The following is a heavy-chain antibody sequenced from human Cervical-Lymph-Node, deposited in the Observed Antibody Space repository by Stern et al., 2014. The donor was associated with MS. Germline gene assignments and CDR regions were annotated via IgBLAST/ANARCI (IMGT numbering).Heavy chain of an antibody. Sequence: VQLVESGGGVVQPGRSLRLSCAASGFSFSSYGMCWVRQAPGKGLEWGGVIWHDGKNEYYADSVKGRFTISRDNAKSTVYLQMNSLRDEDTAVYFCARHPAAAGTGVHLEYWGQGTLVIVSS. CDR1: GFSFSSYG. CDR2: IWHDGKNE. D-gene: IGHD6-13*01. V-gene: IGHV3-33*01. J-gene: IGHJ4*02. CDR3: ARHPAAAGTGVHLEY.